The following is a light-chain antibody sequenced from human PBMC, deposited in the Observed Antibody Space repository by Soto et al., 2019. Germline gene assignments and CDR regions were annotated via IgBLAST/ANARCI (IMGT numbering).Light chain of an antibody. V-gene: IGKV3D-15*01. J-gene: IGKJ4*01. CDR3: QQYNQWPPLT. Sequence: EIVMTQSPAALSVSPGERGTLSCRASQRVSRDLAWYQQKPGQAPRLLIYDTSTRATGVPARFSGSGSGTELTLTISDLQSEDFAVYYCQQYNQWPPLTFGGGTKVYIK. CDR2: DTS. CDR1: QRVSRD.